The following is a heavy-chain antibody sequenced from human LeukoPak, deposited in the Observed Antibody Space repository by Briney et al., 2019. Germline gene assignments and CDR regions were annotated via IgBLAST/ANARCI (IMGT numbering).Heavy chain of an antibody. CDR3: ARVGVYSSGWLGY. CDR2: INAGNGNT. D-gene: IGHD6-19*01. V-gene: IGHV1-3*01. J-gene: IGHJ4*02. Sequence: ASVKVSCKASGYTFTSYAMHWVRQAPEQRLEWMGWINAGNGNTKYSQKFQGRVTITRDTSASTAYMELSSLRSEDTAVYYCARVGVYSSGWLGYWGQGTLVTVSS. CDR1: GYTFTSYA.